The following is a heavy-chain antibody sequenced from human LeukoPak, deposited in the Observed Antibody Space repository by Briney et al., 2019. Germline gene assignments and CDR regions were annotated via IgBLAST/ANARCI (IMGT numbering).Heavy chain of an antibody. CDR2: IWYDGSNK. CDR1: GFTFSSYG. D-gene: IGHD6-19*01. J-gene: IGHJ4*02. Sequence: GGSLRLSCAASGFTFSSYGMHWVRQAPGKGLEWVAVIWYDGSNKYYADSVKGRFTISRDNSKNTLYLQMNSLRAEDTAVYYCARDPRKSKKIAVAAPFDYWGQGTLVTVSS. CDR3: ARDPRKSKKIAVAAPFDY. V-gene: IGHV3-33*01.